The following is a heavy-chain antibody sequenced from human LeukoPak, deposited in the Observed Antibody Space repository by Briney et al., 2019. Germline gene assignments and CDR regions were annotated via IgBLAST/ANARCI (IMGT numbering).Heavy chain of an antibody. D-gene: IGHD3-10*01. CDR3: ARDSHRGYAFDI. CDR2: INPNSGGT. J-gene: IGHJ3*02. CDR1: GYTFTGYY. V-gene: IGHV1-2*02. Sequence: ASVKVSCKASGYTFTGYYMHWVRQAPGQGLEWMGWINPNSGGTNYAQKFQGRVTMTRDTSISTAYMGLSRLRSDDTAVYYCARDSHRGYAFDIWGQGTMVTVSS.